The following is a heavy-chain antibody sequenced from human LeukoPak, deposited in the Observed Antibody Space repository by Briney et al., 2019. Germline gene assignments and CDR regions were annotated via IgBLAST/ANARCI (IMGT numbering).Heavy chain of an antibody. D-gene: IGHD6-19*01. CDR3: ARDDGYSSGWYSDY. CDR1: GGTFSSYA. Sequence: ASVKVSCKASGGTFSSYAISWVRQAPGQGLEWMGWISAYNGNTNYAQKLQGRVTMTTDTSTSTAYMELRSLRSDDTAVYYCARDDGYSSGWYSDYWGQGTLVTVSS. V-gene: IGHV1-18*01. CDR2: ISAYNGNT. J-gene: IGHJ4*02.